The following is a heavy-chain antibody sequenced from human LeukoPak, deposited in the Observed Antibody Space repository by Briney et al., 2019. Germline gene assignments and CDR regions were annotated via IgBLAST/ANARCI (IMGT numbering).Heavy chain of an antibody. V-gene: IGHV3-20*04. Sequence: GGSLRLSCAASGFTFDDYGMSWVRQAPGKGLEWVSGINWNGGSTGYADSVKGRFTISRDNAKNPLYLQMNSLRAEDTALYYCARDSTANYYDSSGPRMDVDYWGQGTLVTVSS. CDR1: GFTFDDYG. D-gene: IGHD3-22*01. CDR2: INWNGGST. J-gene: IGHJ4*02. CDR3: ARDSTANYYDSSGPRMDVDY.